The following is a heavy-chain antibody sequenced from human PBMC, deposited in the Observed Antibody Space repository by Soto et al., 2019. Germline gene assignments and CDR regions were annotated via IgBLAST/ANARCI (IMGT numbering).Heavy chain of an antibody. CDR3: ARDGVVVVPAAMRGWFDP. CDR2: ISYDGSNK. J-gene: IGHJ5*02. D-gene: IGHD2-2*01. CDR1: GFTFSSYA. Sequence: GGSLRLSCAASGFTFSSYAMHWVRQAPGKGLEWVAVISYDGSNKYYADSVKGRFTISRDNSKNTLYLQMNSLRAEDTAVYYCARDGVVVVPAAMRGWFDPWGQGTLVTVSS. V-gene: IGHV3-30-3*01.